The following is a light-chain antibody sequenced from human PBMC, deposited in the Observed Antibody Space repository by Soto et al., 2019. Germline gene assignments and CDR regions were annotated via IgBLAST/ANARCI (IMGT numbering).Light chain of an antibody. CDR1: QSVSSY. CDR3: HHRHNWPPKYT. Sequence: EIVLTQSPATLSLSPGERATLSCRASQSVSSYLAWYQQKPGQAPRLLIYDASNRATGIPARFSGSGSGTDSTLTLTSRELQDVAFYFCHHRHNWPPKYTFGQGTRLEIK. V-gene: IGKV3-11*01. J-gene: IGKJ2*01. CDR2: DAS.